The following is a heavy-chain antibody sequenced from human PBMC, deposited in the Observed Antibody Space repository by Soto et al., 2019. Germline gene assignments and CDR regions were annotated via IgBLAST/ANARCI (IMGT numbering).Heavy chain of an antibody. V-gene: IGHV1-69*13. CDR3: ARAQSYYPNWFDP. D-gene: IGHD3-10*01. CDR1: GGTFSSYA. CDR2: ILPIFGTA. Sequence: SVKVSCKASGGTFSSYAISWVRQAPGQGLEWMGGILPIFGTANYAQKFQGRVTITADESTSTAYMELSSLRSEDTAVYYCARAQSYYPNWFDPWGQGTLVTVSS. J-gene: IGHJ5*02.